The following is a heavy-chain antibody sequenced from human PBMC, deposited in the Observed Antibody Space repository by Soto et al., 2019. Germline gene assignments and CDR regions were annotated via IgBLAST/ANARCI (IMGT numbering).Heavy chain of an antibody. D-gene: IGHD4-4*01. CDR2: ICSGGTT. J-gene: IGHJ6*02. CDR3: ARVGSKSFYYATDV. V-gene: IGHV4-59*01. Sequence: QLQESGPGLVKPSETLSLTCTVSGGSISSFCWSWIRQPPGQGLEWIGYICSGGTTKYNPSLKSRVTLPVDTSKTQFSLKLTSVPAADTAVYYCARVGSKSFYYATDVWGQGTTVTVSS. CDR1: GGSISSFC.